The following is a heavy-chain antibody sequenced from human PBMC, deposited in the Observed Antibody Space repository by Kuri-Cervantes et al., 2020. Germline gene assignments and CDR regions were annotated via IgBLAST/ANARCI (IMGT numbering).Heavy chain of an antibody. CDR3: AMGDNYGMDV. Sequence: GESLKISCAASGFTFSSYWMSWVRQAPGKGLEWVAVIWYDGSNKYYADSVKGRFTISRDNSKNTLYLQMNSLRAEDTAVYYCAMGDNYGMDVWGQGTTVTVSS. J-gene: IGHJ6*02. CDR2: IWYDGSNK. V-gene: IGHV3-33*08. D-gene: IGHD3-16*01. CDR1: GFTFSSYW.